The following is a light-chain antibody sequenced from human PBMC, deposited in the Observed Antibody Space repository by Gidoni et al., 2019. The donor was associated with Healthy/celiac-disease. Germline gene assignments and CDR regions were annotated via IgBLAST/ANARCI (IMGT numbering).Light chain of an antibody. CDR3: QQARGT. V-gene: IGKV1-33*01. Sequence: DIQMTQSPSSLSASVGDRVTITCQASQDISNYLNWYQQKPGKAPKLLIYDASNLETGAPSRFSGSGSGTDFTFTISSLQPEDIATYYCQQARGTFXPXTKVDIK. CDR2: DAS. CDR1: QDISNY. J-gene: IGKJ3*01.